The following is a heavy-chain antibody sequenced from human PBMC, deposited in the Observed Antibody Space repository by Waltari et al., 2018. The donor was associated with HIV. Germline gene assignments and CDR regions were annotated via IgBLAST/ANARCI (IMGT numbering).Heavy chain of an antibody. CDR3: ARVGPSTGVVIYYYYYGMDV. CDR2: INYSGTT. Sequence: QVQLQESGPGLVKPSETLSLTCTVSGGSISTYFWSWIRQPPGRGLEWIGYINYSGTTNYHPSLKSRVTISMDTSKNQFSLRLTSVTAADTAVYYCARVGPSTGVVIYYYYYGMDVWGQGTPVTVSS. J-gene: IGHJ6*02. D-gene: IGHD3-3*01. CDR1: GGSISTYF. V-gene: IGHV4-59*12.